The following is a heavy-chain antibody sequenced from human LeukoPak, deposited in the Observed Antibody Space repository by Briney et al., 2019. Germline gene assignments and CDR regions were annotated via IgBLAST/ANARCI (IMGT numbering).Heavy chain of an antibody. D-gene: IGHD2-21*01. CDR3: ARDPPGDGQTLNAFDI. CDR1: GDSVSSNSAT. CDR2: TYYRSRWYN. V-gene: IGHV6-1*01. Sequence: SQTLSLTCAISGDSVSSNSATWNWIRKSPSRGLEWLGRTYYRSRWYNDYAVSVSSRITIKPDTSNNQLSLQLNSVTPEDTAVYYCARDPPGDGQTLNAFDIWGQGTMVSVSS. J-gene: IGHJ3*02.